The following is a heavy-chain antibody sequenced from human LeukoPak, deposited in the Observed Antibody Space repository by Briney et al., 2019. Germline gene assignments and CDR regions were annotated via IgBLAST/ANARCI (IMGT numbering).Heavy chain of an antibody. V-gene: IGHV1-2*02. D-gene: IGHD5-18*01. CDR1: GFTFTYYY. Sequence: ASVTVSCKASGFTFTYYYIHWVRQPPGQGLEGMGWINTNSGGTNYAQKFQGRVTMTRDTYINTAYMELSRLRSGDTAVYYCARADTSLVNFYYFGMDVWGQGTTVTVSS. J-gene: IGHJ6*02. CDR3: ARADTSLVNFYYFGMDV. CDR2: INTNSGGT.